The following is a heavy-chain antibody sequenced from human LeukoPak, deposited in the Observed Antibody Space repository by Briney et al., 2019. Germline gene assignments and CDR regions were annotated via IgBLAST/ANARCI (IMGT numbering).Heavy chain of an antibody. Sequence: PGGSLRLSCAASGFTFRSYAIHCVRQAPGKGLEYVAAISTNGGSTYYANSVRGRFTISRDKSKNTLYLQMGSLRAEDMAVYYCAREGGDTDAFDIWGQGTMVTVSS. J-gene: IGHJ3*02. CDR2: ISTNGGST. D-gene: IGHD2-21*02. V-gene: IGHV3-64*01. CDR1: GFTFRSYA. CDR3: AREGGDTDAFDI.